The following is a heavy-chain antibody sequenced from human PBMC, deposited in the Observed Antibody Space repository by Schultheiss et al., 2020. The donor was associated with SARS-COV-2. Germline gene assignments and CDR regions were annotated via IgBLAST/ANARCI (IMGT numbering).Heavy chain of an antibody. V-gene: IGHV1-69*13. J-gene: IGHJ4*02. CDR1: GGTFSSYA. CDR3: AKYQEAYDYIWGSYRYNEGGFDY. Sequence: SVKVSCKASGGTFSSYAISWVRQAPGQGLEWMGGIIPIFGTANYAQKFQGRVTITADESTSTAYMELSSLRSEDTAVYYCAKYQEAYDYIWGSYRYNEGGFDYWGQGTLVTVSS. D-gene: IGHD3-16*02. CDR2: IIPIFGTA.